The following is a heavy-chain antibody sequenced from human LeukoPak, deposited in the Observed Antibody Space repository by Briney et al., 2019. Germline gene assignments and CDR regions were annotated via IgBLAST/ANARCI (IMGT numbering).Heavy chain of an antibody. J-gene: IGHJ6*02. CDR1: GGSISSSNW. D-gene: IGHD4-17*01. CDR3: ARDRSHLDLLDDYGDPDGMDV. Sequence: SETLSLTCAVSGGSISSSNWWSWVRPPPGKGLEWIGEIYHSGSTNYNPSLKSRVTISVDKSKNQFSLKLSSVTAADTAVYYCARDRSHLDLLDDYGDPDGMDVWGQGTTVTVSS. V-gene: IGHV4-4*02. CDR2: IYHSGST.